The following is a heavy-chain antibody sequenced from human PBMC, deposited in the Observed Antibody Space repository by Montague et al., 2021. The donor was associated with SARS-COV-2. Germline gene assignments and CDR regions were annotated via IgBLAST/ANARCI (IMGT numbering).Heavy chain of an antibody. CDR1: GGSISSYY. D-gene: IGHD3-22*01. J-gene: IGHJ3*02. Sequence: SETLSLTCTVSGGSISSYYWSWIRQPPGKGLEWIGDIDYGGSTNYNPSHKSRVTISVDTSKNQFSLKLSSVTAADTAVYYCARGGYYDYAFDIWGQGTMVTVSS. CDR2: IDYGGST. CDR3: ARGGYYDYAFDI. V-gene: IGHV4-59*01.